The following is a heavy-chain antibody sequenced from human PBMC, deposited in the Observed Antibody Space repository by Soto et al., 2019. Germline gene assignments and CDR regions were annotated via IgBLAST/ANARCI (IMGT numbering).Heavy chain of an antibody. CDR2: IYASGST. D-gene: IGHD2-15*01. Sequence: QVQLQESGPGLVKPSQTLSLTCTVSGGSIRGADYFWSWIRQHPGKGLEWIGYIYASGSTYTNPSLKSQVTISVDTSQNQFSLNLTSVTAADTAVYYCAREEKEISTRGWWNAFDLWGQGTKVSVSS. CDR1: GGSIRGADYF. V-gene: IGHV4-31*01. J-gene: IGHJ3*01. CDR3: AREEKEISTRGWWNAFDL.